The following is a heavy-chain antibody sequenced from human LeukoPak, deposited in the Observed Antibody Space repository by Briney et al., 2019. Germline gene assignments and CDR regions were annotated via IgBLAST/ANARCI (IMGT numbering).Heavy chain of an antibody. D-gene: IGHD2-2*01. V-gene: IGHV1-2*02. CDR3: ARVSCSSTSCPARDAFDI. CDR1: GYTFTGYY. CDR2: INPNSGGT. Sequence: GASVKVSCKASGYTFTGYYMHWVRQAPGQGLEWMGLINPNSGGTNYAQKFQGRVTMTRDTSISTAYMELSRLRSDDTAVYYCARVSCSSTSCPARDAFDIWGQGTMVTVSS. J-gene: IGHJ3*02.